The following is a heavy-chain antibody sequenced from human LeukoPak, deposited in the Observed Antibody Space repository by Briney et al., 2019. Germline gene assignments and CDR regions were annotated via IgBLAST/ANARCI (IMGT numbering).Heavy chain of an antibody. CDR3: AKTSGYFDF. Sequence: PGGSLRLSCAASGFTFSSYAMTWVRQAPGKGLEWVSVITGSGGTTYYADSVKGRFTIPRDNSKNTLYLQMNSLRAEDTALYYCAKTSGYFDFWGQGTLVTVSS. CDR2: ITGSGGTT. J-gene: IGHJ4*02. V-gene: IGHV3-23*01. CDR1: GFTFSSYA.